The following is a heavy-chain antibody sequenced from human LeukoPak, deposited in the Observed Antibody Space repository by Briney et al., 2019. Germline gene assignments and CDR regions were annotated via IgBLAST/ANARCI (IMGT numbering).Heavy chain of an antibody. Sequence: ASVKVSCKACGDNFITHYMGCVRQAPGQGLEWMGLIDPSGGITIYAQKFQGRVSMTRDTSTTTVSMQLSSLRSEDAAVYYCARDYPFITGTAYEYSGPGTLVTVSS. J-gene: IGHJ4*02. CDR2: IDPSGGIT. CDR3: ARDYPFITGTAYEY. CDR1: GDNFITHY. D-gene: IGHD1-20*01. V-gene: IGHV1-46*01.